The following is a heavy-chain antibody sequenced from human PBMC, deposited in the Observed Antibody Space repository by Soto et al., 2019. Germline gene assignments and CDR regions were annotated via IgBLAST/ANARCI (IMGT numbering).Heavy chain of an antibody. CDR2: ISCDGSNK. V-gene: IGHV3-30*18. Sequence: GGSLRLSCAASGFTFSSYGMHWVRQAPGKGLEWVAVISCDGSNKYYADSVKGRFTISRDNAKNRLYLQMNSLRAEDTAVYYGAKDRVGGGSWYKYFDYWGQGTLVTVSS. J-gene: IGHJ4*02. CDR3: AKDRVGGGSWYKYFDY. CDR1: GFTFSSYG. D-gene: IGHD6-13*01.